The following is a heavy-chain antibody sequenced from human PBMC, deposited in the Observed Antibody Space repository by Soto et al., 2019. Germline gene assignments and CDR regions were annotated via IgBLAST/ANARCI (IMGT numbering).Heavy chain of an antibody. Sequence: QVQLVESGGGVVQPGRSLRLSCAASGFTFSSYAMHWVRQAPGKGLEWVAVISYDGSNKYYADSVKGRFTISRDNSKNSLYLQMNSLSAEDTAVYYCARQPDFDYWGQGTLVTVSS. CDR2: ISYDGSNK. CDR1: GFTFSSYA. V-gene: IGHV3-30-3*01. J-gene: IGHJ4*02. CDR3: ARQPDFDY.